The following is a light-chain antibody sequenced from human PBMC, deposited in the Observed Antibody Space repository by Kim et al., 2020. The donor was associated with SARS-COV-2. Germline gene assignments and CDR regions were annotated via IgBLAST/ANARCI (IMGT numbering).Light chain of an antibody. V-gene: IGKV3-11*01. Sequence: PGERATLSCRASQSVSTYLAWYQQKPGQTPRLLIYDASNRATGIQAKFNGSGSCTDFTLTISGLEPEDCAGYDCQYRRITFGPGTKVDIK. CDR1: QSVSTY. CDR3: QYRRIT. CDR2: DAS. J-gene: IGKJ3*01.